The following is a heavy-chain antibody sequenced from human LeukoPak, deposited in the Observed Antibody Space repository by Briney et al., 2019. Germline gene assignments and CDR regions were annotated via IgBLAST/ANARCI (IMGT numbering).Heavy chain of an antibody. Sequence: PGGSLRLSCATSGFTFSNAWMNWVRQAPGKELEWVGRIRRNSDGGTIDYAAPVKGRFALSRDDSKNTLYLQMNSLQTEDTAVYYCATDFYDTTWGQGTLVTVSS. CDR3: ATDFYDTT. V-gene: IGHV3-15*07. J-gene: IGHJ5*02. CDR2: IRRNSDGGTI. CDR1: GFTFSNAW. D-gene: IGHD3-22*01.